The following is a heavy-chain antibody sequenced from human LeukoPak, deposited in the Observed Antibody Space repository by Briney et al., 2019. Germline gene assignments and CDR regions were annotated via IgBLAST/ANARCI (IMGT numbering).Heavy chain of an antibody. CDR2: IDWNGDR. CDR1: GFSLTTSRMS. J-gene: IGHJ6*03. Sequence: SGPALLKPPQPLTLTCTFSGFSLTTSRMSVSWIRQPPGKALEWLARIDWNGDRYYTTSLKTRLTISQDTSKKEVVLTMTYMDPVDTATYYCARTRAQLGRQRVDSLTHYSYFFMDVWGEGPTVTISS. V-gene: IGHV2-70*11. CDR3: ARTRAQLGRQRVDSLTHYSYFFMDV. D-gene: IGHD1-1*01.